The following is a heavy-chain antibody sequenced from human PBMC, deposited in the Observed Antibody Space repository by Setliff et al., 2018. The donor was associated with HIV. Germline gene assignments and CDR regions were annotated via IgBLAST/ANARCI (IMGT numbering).Heavy chain of an antibody. Sequence: SETLSLTCTVSGGSISSGGYYWSWIRQPPGKGLEWLGYIYYSGSTNYNPSLKGRVTMSVDTSKNQFSLKLSSVTAADTAVYYCAITDQRLRGCFAPWGRGTLVTVSS. J-gene: IGHJ5*02. CDR3: AITDQRLRGCFAP. CDR1: GGSISSGGYY. V-gene: IGHV4-61*08. CDR2: IYYSGST. D-gene: IGHD4-17*01.